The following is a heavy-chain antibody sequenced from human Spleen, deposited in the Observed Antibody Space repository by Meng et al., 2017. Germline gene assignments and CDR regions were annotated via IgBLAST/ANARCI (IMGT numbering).Heavy chain of an antibody. Sequence: GSLRLSCTVSGSSISSGYYWAWIRQPPGKGLEWIGGIHKSGSSYYNPSLRSRVTISVDTSKNQFSLKLSSVSAADTAVYYCARTIVVVIAAGYYYHGMDVWGQGTTVTVSS. V-gene: IGHV4-38-2*02. D-gene: IGHD2-15*01. CDR3: ARTIVVVIAAGYYYHGMDV. CDR1: GSSISSGYY. J-gene: IGHJ6*02. CDR2: IHKSGSS.